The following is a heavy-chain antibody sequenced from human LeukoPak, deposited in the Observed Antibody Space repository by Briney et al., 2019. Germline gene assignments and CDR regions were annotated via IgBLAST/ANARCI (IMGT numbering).Heavy chain of an antibody. CDR2: ISHSGST. CDR3: ARLEGSSSGPGYGMDV. V-gene: IGHV4-34*01. Sequence: PSETLSLTCAVYGGSFSGYYWSWIRQPPGKGLEWIGEISHSGSTNYNPSLKSRVTISVDTSKNQFSLKLSSVTAADTAVYYCARLEGSSSGPGYGMDVWGQGTTVTVSS. J-gene: IGHJ6*02. CDR1: GGSFSGYY. D-gene: IGHD6-6*01.